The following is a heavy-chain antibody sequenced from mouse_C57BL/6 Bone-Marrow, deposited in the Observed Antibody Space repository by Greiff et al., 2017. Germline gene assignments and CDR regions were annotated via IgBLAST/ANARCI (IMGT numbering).Heavy chain of an antibody. CDR2: ILPGSGST. V-gene: IGHV1-9*01. Sequence: VQLQQSGAELMKPGASVKFSCKATGYTFTGYWIEWVQQRPGHGLEWLGVILPGSGSTNYTEKFKGKATFTADTSSNTAYMQLSSLTTKYAAIYDSTRWPILLRWYYARDNWGKGTSDTVS. CDR1: GYTFTGYW. CDR3: TRWPILLRWYYARDN. J-gene: IGHJ4*01. D-gene: IGHD1-1*01.